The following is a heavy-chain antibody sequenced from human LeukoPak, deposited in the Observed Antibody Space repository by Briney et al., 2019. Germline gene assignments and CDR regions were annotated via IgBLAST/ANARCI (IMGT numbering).Heavy chain of an antibody. CDR3: ARDQYYYGSGGWFDY. Sequence: PSGTLSLTCTVSGGSISSYYWSWIRQPPGKGLEWIGYIYYSGSTNYNPSLKSRVTISVDKSKNQFSLKLNSVTAADTAVYYCARDQYYYGSGGWFDYWGQGTLVTVSS. J-gene: IGHJ4*02. V-gene: IGHV4-59*12. CDR1: GGSISSYY. D-gene: IGHD3-10*01. CDR2: IYYSGST.